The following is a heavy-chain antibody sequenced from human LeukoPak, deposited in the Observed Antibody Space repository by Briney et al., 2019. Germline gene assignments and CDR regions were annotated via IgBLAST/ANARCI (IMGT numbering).Heavy chain of an antibody. Sequence: PGGSLRLSCAASGFTFSSYWMSWVRQAPGKGLEWVANIKQDGSEKYYVDSVKGRFTISRDNAKNSLYLQMNSLRAEDTAVYYCAREGLYYYDSSGYFSTFDYWGQGTLVTVSS. V-gene: IGHV3-7*01. J-gene: IGHJ4*02. D-gene: IGHD3-22*01. CDR3: AREGLYYYDSSGYFSTFDY. CDR2: IKQDGSEK. CDR1: GFTFSSYW.